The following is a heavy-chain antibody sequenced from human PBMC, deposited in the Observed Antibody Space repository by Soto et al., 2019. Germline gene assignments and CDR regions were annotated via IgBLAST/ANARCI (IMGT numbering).Heavy chain of an antibody. V-gene: IGHV3-30-3*01. CDR2: ISYDGSSK. J-gene: IGHJ5*02. D-gene: IGHD6-13*01. Sequence: QVQLVESGGGVVQPGRSLRLSCAASGFTFSSYAMHWVRQAPGKGLEWVAVISYDGSSKYYADSVKGRFTISRDNSKNTLYLQMNSLRAEDTAVYYCARSDSSSNWFDPWGQGTLVTVSS. CDR3: ARSDSSSNWFDP. CDR1: GFTFSSYA.